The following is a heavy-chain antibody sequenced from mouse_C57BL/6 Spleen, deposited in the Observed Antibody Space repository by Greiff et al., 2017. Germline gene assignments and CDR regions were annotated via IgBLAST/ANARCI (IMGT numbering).Heavy chain of an antibody. CDR3: ARRGNSYAMDY. CDR2: ISSGSSTI. Sequence: EVKLVESGGGLVKPGGSLKLSCAASGFTFSDYGMHWVRQAPEKGLEWVAYISSGSSTIYYADTVKGRFTISRDNAKNTLFLQMTSLRSEDTAMYYGARRGNSYAMDYWGQGTSVTVSS. V-gene: IGHV5-17*01. J-gene: IGHJ4*01. D-gene: IGHD2-1*01. CDR1: GFTFSDYG.